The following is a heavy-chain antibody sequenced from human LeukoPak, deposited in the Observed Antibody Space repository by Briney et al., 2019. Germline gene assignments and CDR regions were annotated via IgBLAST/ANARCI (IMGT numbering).Heavy chain of an antibody. D-gene: IGHD6-13*01. Sequence: KVSCKGSGYSFTSYWIGWVRQMPGKGLEGMGIIYPGDSDTRYSPSFHGQVTISSDKSISTAYLQWSSLKALDTAMYYCARTIAAAAATDYWGQETLVTVSS. CDR2: IYPGDSDT. J-gene: IGHJ4*02. V-gene: IGHV5-51*01. CDR3: ARTIAAAAATDY. CDR1: GYSFTSYW.